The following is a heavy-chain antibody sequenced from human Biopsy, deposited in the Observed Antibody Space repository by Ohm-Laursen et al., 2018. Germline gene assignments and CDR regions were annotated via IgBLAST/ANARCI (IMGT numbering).Heavy chain of an antibody. CDR3: ARWYGDLFYYYNGVDV. CDR2: ITSRTSST. D-gene: IGHD3-10*01. Sequence: SLRLSCSASGFTFNVYSIVWVRQAPGKGLEWVSSITSRTSSTYYADSVKGRVTISRDNANNSVSLQMNNLRVDDTAVYYCARWYGDLFYYYNGVDVWGQGTKVTVSS. CDR1: GFTFNVYS. J-gene: IGHJ6*02. V-gene: IGHV3-21*01.